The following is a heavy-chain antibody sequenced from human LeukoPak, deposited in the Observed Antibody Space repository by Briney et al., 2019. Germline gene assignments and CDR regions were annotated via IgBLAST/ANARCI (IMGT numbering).Heavy chain of an antibody. Sequence: SETLSLTCTVSGDSISNNYWSWIRQPAGKGLEWISRIHFNGNTDYNPSLKSRVTTSIDTPRNQFSLKLSSVTAADTAVFYCARDRGGSSWYNYYDAWGQGILVTASS. CDR1: GDSISNNY. V-gene: IGHV4-4*07. CDR2: IHFNGNT. CDR3: ARDRGGSSWYNYYDA. J-gene: IGHJ4*02. D-gene: IGHD6-13*01.